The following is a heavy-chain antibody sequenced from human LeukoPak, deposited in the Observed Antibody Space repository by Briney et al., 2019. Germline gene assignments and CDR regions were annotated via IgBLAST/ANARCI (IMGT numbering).Heavy chain of an antibody. CDR1: GYTFTSYD. CDR3: ARAAPLYYYYYYMDV. J-gene: IGHJ6*03. D-gene: IGHD2-15*01. V-gene: IGHV1-8*01. CDR2: MNPNSGNT. Sequence: ASVKVSCKASGYTFTSYDINWGRQATGQGLEWMGWMNPNSGNTGYAQKFQGRVTMTRNTSISTAYMELSSLRSEDTAVYYCARAAPLYYYYYYMDVWGKGTTVTVSS.